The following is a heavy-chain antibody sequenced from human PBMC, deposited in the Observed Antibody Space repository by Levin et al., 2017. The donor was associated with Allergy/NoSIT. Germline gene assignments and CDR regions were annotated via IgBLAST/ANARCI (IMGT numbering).Heavy chain of an antibody. CDR3: AADIPSLIYPIDF. CDR2: IKSKTDGETT. V-gene: IGHV3-15*01. CDR1: GFSFTTAW. D-gene: IGHD2/OR15-2a*01. J-gene: IGHJ4*02. Sequence: GESLKISCAASGFSFTTAWMTWVRQAPGKGLECVGRIKSKTDGETTDYSAPVKGRFIISRDDSKNTLYLQMNSLKSEDTAVYYCAADIPSLIYPIDFWGQGTLVTVSS.